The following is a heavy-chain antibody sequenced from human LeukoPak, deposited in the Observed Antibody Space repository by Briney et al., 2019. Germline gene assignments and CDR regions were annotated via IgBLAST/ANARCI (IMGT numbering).Heavy chain of an antibody. CDR3: AREKGTMNRAMAFEM. Sequence: PGGSLRLSCAASGFGFSSYWMSWVRHNPGKGLEWVANINQDGTTKYYRDFAKGRFTISRDNAQNSLYLQINSLRAEDTAVYYCAREKGTMNRAMAFEMWGQGTMVTVSS. CDR1: GFGFSSYW. V-gene: IGHV3-7*01. CDR2: INQDGTTK. J-gene: IGHJ3*02. D-gene: IGHD3-10*01.